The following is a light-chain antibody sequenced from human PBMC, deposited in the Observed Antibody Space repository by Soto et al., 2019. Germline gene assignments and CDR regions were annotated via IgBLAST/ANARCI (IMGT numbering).Light chain of an antibody. Sequence: ESVLAQSPGALSLSRVERAARSCGGSQSVSSSYLAWYQQKPRQAPRLLTYGASSRATGIPARFSGIGSRTDFTLTVSSLEPEDFAVYYCHQRSNWPRTFGQGTRLEIK. CDR2: GAS. CDR3: HQRSNWPRT. V-gene: IGKV3D-20*02. J-gene: IGKJ5*01. CDR1: QSVSSSY.